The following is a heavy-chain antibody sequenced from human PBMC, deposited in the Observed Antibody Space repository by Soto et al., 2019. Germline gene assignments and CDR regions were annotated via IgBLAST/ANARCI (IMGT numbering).Heavy chain of an antibody. CDR2: VYATGTT. J-gene: IGHJ5*02. Sequence: SETLSLTCSVSGGSISKFYWSWIRKTAGKGLEWMGRVYATGTTDYNPSLRSRVAMSVDISKKTFSLRLTSVTAADTGVYYCVRDGSKTLRDWFDPWGQGKLVTLSS. CDR3: VRDGSKTLRDWFDP. V-gene: IGHV4-4*07. D-gene: IGHD4-17*01. CDR1: GGSISKFY.